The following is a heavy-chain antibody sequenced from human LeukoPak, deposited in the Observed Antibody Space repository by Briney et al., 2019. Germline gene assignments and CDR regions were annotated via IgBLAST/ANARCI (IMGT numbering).Heavy chain of an antibody. V-gene: IGHV3-23*01. CDR1: GLTLSNVW. J-gene: IGHJ4*02. CDR2: ISGSGGST. Sequence: GGSLRLSCAVSGLTLSNVWMNWVRQAPGKGLEWVSAISGSGGSTYYADSVKGRFTISRDNSKNTLYLQMNSLRAEDTAVYYCAKEYYFDYWGQGTLVTVSS. CDR3: AKEYYFDY.